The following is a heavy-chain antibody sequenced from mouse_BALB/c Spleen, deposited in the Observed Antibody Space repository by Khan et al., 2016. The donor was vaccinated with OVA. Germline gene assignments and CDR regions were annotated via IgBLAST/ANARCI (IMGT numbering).Heavy chain of an antibody. V-gene: IGHV1-18*01. Sequence: VQLKESGPELVKPGASVKISCKASGYTFTDYNMDWVKQSHGKSLEWIGDITPNNGGTIYNQKFKGKATLTVDKSSSTAYMELRSLTSEDTAVYYCTRGGHGSPFDYWGQGTTRTVSS. J-gene: IGHJ2*01. CDR1: GYTFTDYN. CDR2: ITPNNGGT. D-gene: IGHD1-1*01. CDR3: TRGGHGSPFDY.